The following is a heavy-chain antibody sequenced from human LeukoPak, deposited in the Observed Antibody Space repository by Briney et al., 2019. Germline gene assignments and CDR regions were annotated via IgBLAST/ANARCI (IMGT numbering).Heavy chain of an antibody. CDR2: IYYSGST. V-gene: IGHV4-59*01. D-gene: IGHD3-22*01. J-gene: IGHJ4*02. CDR3: ARTILEYYYDSNGRYYFDY. CDR1: GGSLSSFY. Sequence: PSETLSLTCTVSGGSLSSFYWSWIRQPPGKGLEWIGYIYYSGSTNYNPSLESRVTISVDTSKNQFSLKLSSVTAADTAVYFCARTILEYYYDSNGRYYFDYWGQGTLVTVSS.